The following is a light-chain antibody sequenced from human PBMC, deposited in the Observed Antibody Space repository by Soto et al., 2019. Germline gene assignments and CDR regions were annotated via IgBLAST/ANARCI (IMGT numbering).Light chain of an antibody. CDR2: DAS. CDR1: QSVSTY. V-gene: IGKV3-11*01. Sequence: DIVLTQSPATMSLSPVERATLSCRASQSVSTYLAWYQQKPGQAPRLLIYDASTRDYDIPARFNGSGSVTDFTLTISGLEPEDSAIYYCQDRSSWPLGTFGQGTKLEIK. J-gene: IGKJ1*01. CDR3: QDRSSWPLGT.